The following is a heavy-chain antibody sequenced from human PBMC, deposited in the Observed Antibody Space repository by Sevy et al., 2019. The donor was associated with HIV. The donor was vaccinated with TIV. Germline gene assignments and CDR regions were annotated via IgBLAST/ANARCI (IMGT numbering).Heavy chain of an antibody. CDR1: GFTFRTYS. D-gene: IGHD3-3*01. CDR3: ARDFTFFGVVSGIDY. Sequence: GGYLRLSCAASGFTFRTYSMNWVRQAPGKGLEWLSSISDDSRYIYYSDSVKGRFTISRANAKNLLYLQMNNLRVEDSAIYYCARDFTFFGVVSGIDYWGQGNLVTVSS. J-gene: IGHJ4*02. V-gene: IGHV3-21*04. CDR2: ISDDSRYI.